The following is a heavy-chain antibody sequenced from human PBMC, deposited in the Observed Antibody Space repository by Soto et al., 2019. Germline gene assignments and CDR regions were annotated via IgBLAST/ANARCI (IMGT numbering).Heavy chain of an antibody. CDR2: IYYSGST. J-gene: IGHJ5*02. V-gene: IGHV4-30-4*01. D-gene: IGHD1-26*01. Sequence: LSLTCTVSGGSISSGDYYWSWIRQPPGKGLEWIGYIYYSGSTYYNPSLKSRVTISVDTSKNQFSLKLSSVTAADTAVYYCARVRPDTGNPTKWFDPWGQGTLVTVSS. CDR3: ARVRPDTGNPTKWFDP. CDR1: GGSISSGDYY.